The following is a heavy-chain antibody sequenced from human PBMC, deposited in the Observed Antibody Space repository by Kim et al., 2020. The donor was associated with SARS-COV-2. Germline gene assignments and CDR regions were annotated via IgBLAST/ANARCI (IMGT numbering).Heavy chain of an antibody. J-gene: IGHJ4*02. CDR1: GGSISSGGYS. CDR3: ARRTRGYFDY. Sequence: SETLSLTCAVSGGSISSGGYSWSWIRQPPGKGLEWIGYIYHSGSTYYNPSLKSRVTISVDRSKNQFSLKLSSVTAADTAVYYCARRTRGYFDYWGQGTLVTVSS. V-gene: IGHV4-30-2*01. CDR2: IYHSGST.